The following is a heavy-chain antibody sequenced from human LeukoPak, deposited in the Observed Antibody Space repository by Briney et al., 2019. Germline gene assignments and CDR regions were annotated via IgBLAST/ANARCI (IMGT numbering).Heavy chain of an antibody. J-gene: IGHJ6*03. CDR2: INHSGST. CDR3: ARAFWNTNPLYSYYYMDV. D-gene: IGHD3-3*01. Sequence: SETLSLTCAVYGGSFSGYYWSWIRQPPGKGLEWIGEINHSGSTNYNPSLKSRVTISVDTSKNQFSLKLSSVTAADTAVYYCARAFWNTNPLYSYYYMDVWGKGTTVTVSS. V-gene: IGHV4-34*01. CDR1: GGSFSGYY.